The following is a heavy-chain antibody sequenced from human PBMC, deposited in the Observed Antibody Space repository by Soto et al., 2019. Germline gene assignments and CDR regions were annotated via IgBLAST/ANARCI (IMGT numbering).Heavy chain of an antibody. CDR3: ATALVTDYNSRDYHYYLAMDV. V-gene: IGHV4-31*02. Sequence: PSETLSLTCVVSGGPVSGDDLYWSWIRHLPGKGLEWIANVYHTGTTYYNPSLKSRVYMSVDTSKNQFSLILASVTAADTAVYYCATALVTDYNSRDYHYYLAMDVWDQGTSVT. CDR2: VYHTGTT. J-gene: IGHJ6*02. D-gene: IGHD3-22*01. CDR1: GGPVSGDDLY.